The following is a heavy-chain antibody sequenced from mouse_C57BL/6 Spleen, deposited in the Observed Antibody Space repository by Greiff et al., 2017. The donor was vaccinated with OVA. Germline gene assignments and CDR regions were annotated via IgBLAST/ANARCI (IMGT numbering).Heavy chain of an antibody. CDR2: ISSGGSYT. J-gene: IGHJ2*01. D-gene: IGHD2-5*01. CDR3: ARQGYSNYLYYFDY. Sequence: EVQRVESGGDLVKPGGSLKLSCAASGFTFSSYGMSWVRQTPDKRLEWVATISSGGSYTYYPDSVKGRFTISRDNAKNTLYLQMSSLKSEDTAMYYCARQGYSNYLYYFDYWGQGTTLTVSS. V-gene: IGHV5-6*01. CDR1: GFTFSSYG.